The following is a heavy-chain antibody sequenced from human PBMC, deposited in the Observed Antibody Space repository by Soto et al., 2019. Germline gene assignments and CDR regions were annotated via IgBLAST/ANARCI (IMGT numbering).Heavy chain of an antibody. Sequence: GGSLRLSCAVSGVQLRRYWMHWVRQLPEKGLVWVSRINVDGRGVDYADSVKGRFTVSRDNAKNTLYREMNNLRAEDTGVYDGVRDQPVAGPTTLFDPWGRGILVTVSS. J-gene: IGHJ5*02. V-gene: IGHV3-74*01. CDR1: GVQLRRYW. CDR2: INVDGRGV. CDR3: VRDQPVAGPTTLFDP. D-gene: IGHD6-19*01.